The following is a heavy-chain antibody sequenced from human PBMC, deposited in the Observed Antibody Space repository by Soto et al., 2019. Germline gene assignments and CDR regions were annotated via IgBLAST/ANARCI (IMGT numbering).Heavy chain of an antibody. Sequence: SETLSLTCTVSGGSISSYYWSWIRQPPGKGLEWIGYIYYSGSANYNPSLKSRVTISVDTSKNQFSLKLSSVTAADTAVYYCAREKVGATGDDGFDSWGQGKRVTVSS. CDR2: IYYSGSA. J-gene: IGHJ3*02. V-gene: IGHV4-59*01. CDR1: GGSISSYY. CDR3: AREKVGATGDDGFDS. D-gene: IGHD1-26*01.